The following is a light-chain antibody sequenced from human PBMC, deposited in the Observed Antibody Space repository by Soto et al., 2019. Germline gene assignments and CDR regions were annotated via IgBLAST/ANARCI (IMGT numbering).Light chain of an antibody. CDR3: GSWDSSLSAYV. CDR2: DDN. J-gene: IGLJ1*01. V-gene: IGLV1-51*01. Sequence: SVLTQPPSVSSAPGQKVTISCSGSSSNIGGNSVSWYQQLPGTAPKLLIYDDNKRPSGIPDRFSGSKSGTSATLGITGFQTGDEADYYCGSWDSSLSAYVFGTGTKV. CDR1: SSNIGGNS.